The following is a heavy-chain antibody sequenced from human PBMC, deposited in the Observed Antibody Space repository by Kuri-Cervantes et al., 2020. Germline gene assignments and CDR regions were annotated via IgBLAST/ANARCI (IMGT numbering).Heavy chain of an antibody. CDR1: GFTFSSYS. CDR3: TAITGTTPDY. CDR2: ISSSSSTI. J-gene: IGHJ4*02. D-gene: IGHD1-7*01. Sequence: GGSLRLSCAASGFTFSSYSMNWVRQAPGKGLEWVSYISSSSSTIYYADSVKGRFTISRDNAKNSLYLQMDSLKIEDTAVYYCTAITGTTPDYWGQGTLVTVSS. V-gene: IGHV3-48*01.